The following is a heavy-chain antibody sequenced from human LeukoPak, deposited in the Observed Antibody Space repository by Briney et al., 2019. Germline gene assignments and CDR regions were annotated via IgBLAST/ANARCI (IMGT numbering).Heavy chain of an antibody. CDR3: ARDGSSGNYFDY. V-gene: IGHV3-20*04. Sequence: GGSLGLSCAASGFTFDDYGMSWVRQAPGKGLEWVSGINWNGGSTGYADSVKGRFTISRDNAKNSLYLQMNSLRAEDTALYYCARDGSSGNYFDYWGQGTLVTVSS. CDR1: GFTFDDYG. J-gene: IGHJ4*02. CDR2: INWNGGST. D-gene: IGHD2-15*01.